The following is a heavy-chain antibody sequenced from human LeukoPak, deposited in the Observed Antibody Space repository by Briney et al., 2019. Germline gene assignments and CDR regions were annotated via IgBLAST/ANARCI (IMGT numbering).Heavy chain of an antibody. CDR1: GHNFIGYY. D-gene: IGHD5-18*01. Sequence: ASVKVSCKASGHNFIGYYMHWVRQAPGQGLEWMGRLIPNSGDTTYGQKFQGRVAVTRDTSINTVYMELSRLTFDDTAVYYCAREDSYGYFDHWGQGTRVTVSS. J-gene: IGHJ4*02. CDR3: AREDSYGYFDH. V-gene: IGHV1-2*06. CDR2: LIPNSGDT.